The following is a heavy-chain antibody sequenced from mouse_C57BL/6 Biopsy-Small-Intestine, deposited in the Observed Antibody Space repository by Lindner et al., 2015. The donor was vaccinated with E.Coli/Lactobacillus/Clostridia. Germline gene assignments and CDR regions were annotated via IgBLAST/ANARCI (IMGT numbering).Heavy chain of an antibody. CDR3: ARDEDIVVGTGASPFDF. D-gene: IGHD6-1*01. CDR2: ISGYNGDT. CDR1: GYTFTNHG. Sequence: SVKVSCKASGYTFTNHGFSWVRQAPGQGLEWMGWISGYNGDTNYAQKFQGRLILTTDTSTTTAYMELRSLRSDDTAVYYCARDEDIVVGTGASPFDFWGQGTLVTVSS. V-gene: IGHV1-79*01. J-gene: IGHJ4*01.